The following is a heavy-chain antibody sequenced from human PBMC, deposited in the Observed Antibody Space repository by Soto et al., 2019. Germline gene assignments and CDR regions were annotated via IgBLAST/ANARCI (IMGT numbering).Heavy chain of an antibody. Sequence: PSETLSLTCTVSGGSISSYYWSWIRQPPGKGLEWIGYIYYSGSTNYNPSLKSRVTISVDTSKNQFSLKLSSVTAADTAVYYCARLNYDFWSGYSDYYYYGMDVWGQGTTVTVSS. CDR1: GGSISSYY. CDR3: ARLNYDFWSGYSDYYYYGMDV. J-gene: IGHJ6*02. CDR2: IYYSGST. V-gene: IGHV4-59*01. D-gene: IGHD3-3*01.